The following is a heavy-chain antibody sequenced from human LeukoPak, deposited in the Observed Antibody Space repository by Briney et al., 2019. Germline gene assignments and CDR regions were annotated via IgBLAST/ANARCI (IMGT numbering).Heavy chain of an antibody. CDR1: GFTFSSYW. J-gene: IGHJ4*02. Sequence: GGSLRLSCAASGFTFSSYWMSWVRQAPGKGLEWVANIKQDGSEKYYVDSVKGRFTISRDNAKSSLYLQMNSLRAEDTAVYYCARETYGDNEYYFDYWGQGTLVTVSS. CDR2: IKQDGSEK. CDR3: ARETYGDNEYYFDY. V-gene: IGHV3-7*01. D-gene: IGHD4-17*01.